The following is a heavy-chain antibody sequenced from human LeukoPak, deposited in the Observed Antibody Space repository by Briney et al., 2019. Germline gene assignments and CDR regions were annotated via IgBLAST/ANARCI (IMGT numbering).Heavy chain of an antibody. J-gene: IGHJ4*01. Sequence: PSETLSLTCTASRDSMTGHYWSWIRQPPGKTLEWIGYVYYNGNTYYNPSLASRVTMSVDTSKNQFSLALSFVTDADTGVYCARGGASSKFLDYWGHGTLVTVSS. D-gene: IGHD6-13*01. CDR3: ARGGASSKFLDY. CDR2: VYYNGNT. V-gene: IGHV4-59*11. CDR1: RDSMTGHY.